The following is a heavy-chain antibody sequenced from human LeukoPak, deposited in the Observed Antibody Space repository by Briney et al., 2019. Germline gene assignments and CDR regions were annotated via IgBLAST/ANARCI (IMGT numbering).Heavy chain of an antibody. CDR1: GYSFTTYW. J-gene: IGHJ4*02. Sequence: GESLKISCKGSGYSFTTYWIGWVRQMPGKGLEWMGIIYPGDSDTRYNTSFQGQVTISADKSIRTAFLQWSTLKASAPPIISWSIRLPAGETFDYWGQGTLVTVSS. CDR3: SIRLPAGETFDY. D-gene: IGHD3-3*01. CDR2: IYPGDSDT. V-gene: IGHV5-51*01.